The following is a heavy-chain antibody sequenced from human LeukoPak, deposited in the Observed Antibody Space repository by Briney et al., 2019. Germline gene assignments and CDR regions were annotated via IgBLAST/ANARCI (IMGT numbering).Heavy chain of an antibody. Sequence: GGSLRLSCPASGFTFSTHWMHWVRQAPGKGLVWVSRINSDGNSINYADSVKGRFTISRDNAMSTLFLQMNSLRAEDTAVYYCYASGSFWDYDYWGQGAQVTVSS. CDR1: GFTFSTHW. D-gene: IGHD3-10*01. CDR2: INSDGNSI. V-gene: IGHV3-74*01. J-gene: IGHJ4*02. CDR3: YASGSFWDYDY.